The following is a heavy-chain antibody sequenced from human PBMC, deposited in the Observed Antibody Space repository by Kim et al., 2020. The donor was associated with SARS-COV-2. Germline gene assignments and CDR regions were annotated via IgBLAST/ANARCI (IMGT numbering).Heavy chain of an antibody. CDR3: TRGPYSDYFDF. V-gene: IGHV4-30-2*06. D-gene: IGHD4-4*01. CDR2: IYQSGGT. J-gene: IGHJ4*02. Sequence: SETLSLTCDVSGASISSGSYSWSWIRQSPRQGLEWIASIYQSGGTFYTPSLKSRLSISMDRSRNRFSLKLTSVTAADTAVYYCTRGPYSDYFDFWGQGTL. CDR1: GASISSGSYS.